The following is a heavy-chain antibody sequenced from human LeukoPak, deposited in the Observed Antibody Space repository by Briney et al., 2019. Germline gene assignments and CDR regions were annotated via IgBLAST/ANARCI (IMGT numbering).Heavy chain of an antibody. D-gene: IGHD5-12*01. CDR2: ISGRGGRT. CDR3: AKVQSVPRVYSGYDDAFDI. V-gene: IGHV3-23*01. Sequence: PGGSLRLSCAASGFTFSSCAMSWVRQAPGKGVEGVSAISGRGGRTKYADSVKGGFTISRDNSNNTLYLQMNSLRAEDTAVYYCAKVQSVPRVYSGYDDAFDIWGQGTMVTVSS. CDR1: GFTFSSCA. J-gene: IGHJ3*02.